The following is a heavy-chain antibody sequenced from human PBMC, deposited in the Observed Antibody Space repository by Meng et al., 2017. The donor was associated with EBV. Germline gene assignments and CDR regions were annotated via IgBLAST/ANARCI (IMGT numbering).Heavy chain of an antibody. CDR2: ISATSVDT. CDR3: NSGSHSPLDS. V-gene: IGHV3-23*04. CDR1: GFSFSNYA. Sequence: VRVVGLGGVWARPGGSLRLSCAASGFSFSNYAMGWVRQAPGKGLEWVSGISATSVDTYYADSVKGRFAISRDNSKNTVTLHMNILRAEDTAIYYCNSGSHSPLDSWGQGTLVTVSS. D-gene: IGHD1-26*01. J-gene: IGHJ4*02.